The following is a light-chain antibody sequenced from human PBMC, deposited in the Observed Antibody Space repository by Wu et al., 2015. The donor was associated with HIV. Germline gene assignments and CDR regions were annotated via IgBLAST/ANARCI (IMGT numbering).Light chain of an antibody. CDR3: TKSINTAPWT. V-gene: IGKV1-27*01. CDR1: QGISNF. Sequence: DIQMTQSPSSLSASVGDRVTITCRASQGISNFLAWYQQKPGKPPKVLIYAASTLQSGVPSRFSGSGSGTDFTLTISSLQPEDVANFINCTKSINTAPWTFGQRDQRVE. J-gene: IGKJ1*01. CDR2: AAS.